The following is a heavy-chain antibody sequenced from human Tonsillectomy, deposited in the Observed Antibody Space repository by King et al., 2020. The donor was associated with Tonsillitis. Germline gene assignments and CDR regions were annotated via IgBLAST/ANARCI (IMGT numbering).Heavy chain of an antibody. CDR2: ISGSGGST. CDR1: GFTFSSYA. CDR3: AKLAQKQMTMVRGKSGWYFDL. J-gene: IGHJ2*01. D-gene: IGHD3-10*01. V-gene: IGHV3-23*01. Sequence: VQLQESGGGLVQPGGSLRLSCAASGFTFSSYAMSWVRQAPGKGLEWVSAISGSGGSTYYADSVKGRLTISRHNSKNTLYLQMNRLRAEDTAVNYCAKLAQKQMTMVRGKSGWYFDLWGRGTLVTVSS.